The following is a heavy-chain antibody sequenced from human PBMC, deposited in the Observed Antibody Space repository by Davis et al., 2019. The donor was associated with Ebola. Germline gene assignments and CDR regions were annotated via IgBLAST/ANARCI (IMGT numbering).Heavy chain of an antibody. V-gene: IGHV3-49*03. Sequence: GESLKISCTASGFTFGDYAMSWFRQAPGKGLEWVGFIRSKAYGGTTEYAASVKGRFTISRDDSKSIAYLQMNSLKTEDTAVYYCTRALGELSSLAGYWGQGTLVTVSS. J-gene: IGHJ4*02. CDR1: GFTFGDYA. D-gene: IGHD3-16*02. CDR3: TRALGELSSLAGY. CDR2: IRSKAYGGTT.